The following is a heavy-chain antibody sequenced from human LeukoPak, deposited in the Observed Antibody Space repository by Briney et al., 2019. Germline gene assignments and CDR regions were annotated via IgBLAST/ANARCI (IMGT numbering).Heavy chain of an antibody. J-gene: IGHJ1*01. CDR1: GFTFSSNG. D-gene: IGHD3-22*01. Sequence: GGSLRLSCTASGFTFSSNGMTWVRKAPGKGLEWVASIKEDGSDKHYVDSVKGRFPISRDNSKNSLYLQMNSLRAEDTSVYYCAKDGYCYDSRVHHWGPGALVTVSS. CDR3: AKDGYCYDSRVHH. V-gene: IGHV3-7*01. CDR2: IKEDGSDK.